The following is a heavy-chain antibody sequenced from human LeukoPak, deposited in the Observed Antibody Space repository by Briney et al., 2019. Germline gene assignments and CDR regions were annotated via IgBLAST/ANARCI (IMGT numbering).Heavy chain of an antibody. CDR1: GFTFSSYG. CDR2: ISYDGSNK. Sequence: GGSLRLSCAASGFTFSSYGMHWVRQAPGKGLEWVAVISYDGSNKYYADSVKGRFTISRDNSKNTLYLQMNSLRAEDTAVYYCAKETVDFWSGYTFDYWGQGTLVTVSS. D-gene: IGHD3-3*01. J-gene: IGHJ4*02. V-gene: IGHV3-30*18. CDR3: AKETVDFWSGYTFDY.